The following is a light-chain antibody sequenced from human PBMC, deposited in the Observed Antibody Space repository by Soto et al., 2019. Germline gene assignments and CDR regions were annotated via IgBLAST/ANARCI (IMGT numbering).Light chain of an antibody. CDR3: QQYGSPTWS. J-gene: IGKJ1*01. V-gene: IGKV3-20*01. CDR1: QSVSGKT. Sequence: EMVLTQSPGTLSFSPGERATFSCWASQSVSGKTLAWYQQKLGQPPSLLIYGASSRPTGIPHRFSGSGSGTDFTLTITRLEAEDFAVYYCQQYGSPTWSFGRGTKVDIK. CDR2: GAS.